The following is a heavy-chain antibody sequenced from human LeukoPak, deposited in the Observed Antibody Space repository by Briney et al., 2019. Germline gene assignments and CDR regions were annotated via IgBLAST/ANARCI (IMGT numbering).Heavy chain of an antibody. V-gene: IGHV3-9*03. CDR2: ISWNSGSI. J-gene: IGHJ6*03. CDR1: GFTFDDYA. CDR3: AKDGGRYCSSTSCYNYMDV. Sequence: GRSLRLSCAASGFTFDDYAMHWVRQAPGKGLEWVSGISWNSGSIGYADSVKGRFTISRDNAKNSLYLQMNSLRAEDMALYYCAKDGGRYCSSTSCYNYMDVWGKGTTVTVSS. D-gene: IGHD2-2*02.